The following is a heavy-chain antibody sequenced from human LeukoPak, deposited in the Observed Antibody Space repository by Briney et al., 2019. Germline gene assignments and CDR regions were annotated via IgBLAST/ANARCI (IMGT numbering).Heavy chain of an antibody. V-gene: IGHV3-7*03. CDR1: GFTFSNYW. CDR2: IKQDGSEI. Sequence: PGGSLRLSCVASGFTFSNYWMSWVRQAPGKGLEWVANIKQDGSEIYYVDSVKGRFTISRDNAKNSLYLQMNSLRAEDTAVYYCAKVAGTWNYAHCDYWGQGTLVTVSS. D-gene: IGHD1-7*01. J-gene: IGHJ4*02. CDR3: AKVAGTWNYAHCDY.